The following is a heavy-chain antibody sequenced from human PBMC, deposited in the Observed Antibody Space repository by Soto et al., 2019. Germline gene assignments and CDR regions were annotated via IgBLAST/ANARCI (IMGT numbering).Heavy chain of an antibody. V-gene: IGHV3-7*01. CDR2: IKQDGSEK. J-gene: IGHJ3*02. CDR1: GFTFSSYW. Sequence: PVGSLRLSCAASGFTFSSYWMSWVRQAPGKGLEWVANIKQDGSEKYYVDSVKGRFTISRDNAKNSLILQMHSLRAEDTAVYYCARTGYNSGWHEDDAFDIWGQGTMVNVSS. D-gene: IGHD6-19*01. CDR3: ARTGYNSGWHEDDAFDI.